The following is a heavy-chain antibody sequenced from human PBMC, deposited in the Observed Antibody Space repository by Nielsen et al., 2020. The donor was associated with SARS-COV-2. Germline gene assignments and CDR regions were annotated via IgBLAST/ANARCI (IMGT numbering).Heavy chain of an antibody. CDR2: ISADGTTI. CDR1: GFIFSDYY. V-gene: IGHV3-11*01. Sequence: GESLKISCAASGFIFSDYYMSWVRQAPGQGLELVSYISADGTTIYYADSVKGRFTISRDNSKNTVYLQMNNLRAEDTAVYYCPKYSSGWYFNYWGQGTLVTVSS. CDR3: PKYSSGWYFNY. D-gene: IGHD6-19*01. J-gene: IGHJ4*02.